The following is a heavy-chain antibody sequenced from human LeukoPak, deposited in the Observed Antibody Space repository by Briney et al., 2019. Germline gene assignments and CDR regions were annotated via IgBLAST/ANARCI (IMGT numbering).Heavy chain of an antibody. CDR1: GGSFSGYY. Sequence: SSETLSLTCAVYGGSFSGYYWSWIRQPPGKGLEWIGEINHSGSTNYNPSLKSRVTISVDTSKNQFSLKLSSVTAADTAVYYCASGASGWTINPPFDPWGQGTLVTVSS. J-gene: IGHJ5*02. CDR3: ASGASGWTINPPFDP. V-gene: IGHV4-34*01. CDR2: INHSGST. D-gene: IGHD6-19*01.